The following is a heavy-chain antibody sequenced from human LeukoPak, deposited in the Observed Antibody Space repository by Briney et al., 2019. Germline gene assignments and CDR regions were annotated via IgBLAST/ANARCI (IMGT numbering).Heavy chain of an antibody. J-gene: IGHJ3*02. CDR1: GYTFTDYY. CDR2: INPNTGGT. CDR3: ARAGIWDYSDTSGYHNGAFDI. V-gene: IGHV1-2*02. D-gene: IGHD3-22*01. Sequence: ASVKVSCKASGYTFTDYYMHWVRQAPGQGLQWMGWINPNTGGTNYPQKFQGRVTMTRDTSISTAYMELSRLRSGDTAVYYCARAGIWDYSDTSGYHNGAFDIWGQGTIITVSS.